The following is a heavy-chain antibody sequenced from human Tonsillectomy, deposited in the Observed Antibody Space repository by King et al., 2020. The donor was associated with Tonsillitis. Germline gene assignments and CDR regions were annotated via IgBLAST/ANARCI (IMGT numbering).Heavy chain of an antibody. CDR1: GGSISSSNYY. D-gene: IGHD5-18*01. CDR3: ASQLWFGHDIRFDY. CDR2: IYYTGST. Sequence: LQLQESGPGLVKPSETLSLTCTVSGGSISSSNYYWGWIRQPPGKGLEWIGTIYYTGSTYYNPSLKSRVTLSLDTSKNRFSLNLSSVTAADTAVYYCASQLWFGHDIRFDYWGQGTLVTVSS. V-gene: IGHV4-39*07. J-gene: IGHJ4*02.